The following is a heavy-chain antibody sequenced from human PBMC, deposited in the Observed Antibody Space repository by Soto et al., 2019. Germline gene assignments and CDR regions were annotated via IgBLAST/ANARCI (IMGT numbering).Heavy chain of an antibody. J-gene: IGHJ6*03. Sequence: GGSLRLSCAASGFIFSSSGMHWVRQAPGKGLEWVAIIWYDGSNKYYADSVKGRFTISRDNSKNTLYLQLNSLRAEDTAVYYCASGRGNFYYYMDIWGTGTAVTVSS. CDR3: ASGRGNFYYYMDI. V-gene: IGHV3-33*01. D-gene: IGHD3-10*01. CDR1: GFIFSSSG. CDR2: IWYDGSNK.